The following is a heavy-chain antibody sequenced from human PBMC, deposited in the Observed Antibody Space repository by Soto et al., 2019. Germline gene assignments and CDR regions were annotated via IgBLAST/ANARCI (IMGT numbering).Heavy chain of an antibody. D-gene: IGHD6-13*01. V-gene: IGHV4-38-2*01. J-gene: IGHJ5*02. Sequence: TSETLSLTCAVSGYSISSGYYWGWIRQPPGKGLEWIGSIYHSGSTYYNPSLKSRVTISVDTSKNQFSLKLSSVTAADTAVYYCARIGYSSSWTPGWFDPWGQGTLVTVSS. CDR1: GYSISSGYY. CDR2: IYHSGST. CDR3: ARIGYSSSWTPGWFDP.